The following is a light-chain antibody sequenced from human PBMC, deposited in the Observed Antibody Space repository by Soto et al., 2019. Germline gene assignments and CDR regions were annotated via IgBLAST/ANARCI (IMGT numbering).Light chain of an antibody. CDR2: DAS. J-gene: IGKJ4*01. CDR1: QSVGTY. Sequence: ETVLTQSPATLSLSPGERATLSCRASQSVGTYLAWYQQKPAQAPRLLIYDASNRATGIPDRFSGSGSGTDFTLTISTLEPEDFAVYYCQQRSTWPLTFGGGTKVEIK. CDR3: QQRSTWPLT. V-gene: IGKV3-11*01.